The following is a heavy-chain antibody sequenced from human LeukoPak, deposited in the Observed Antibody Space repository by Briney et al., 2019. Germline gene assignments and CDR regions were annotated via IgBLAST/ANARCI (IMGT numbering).Heavy chain of an antibody. J-gene: IGHJ4*02. D-gene: IGHD2-15*01. CDR3: ARGPQEGYCSGGSCYSGFDFDY. Sequence: GGSLRLSCAASGFTFSSYAMSWVRQAPGKGLEWVSAISGSGGSTYYADSVKGRFTISRDNSKNTLYLQMNSLRAEDTAVYYCARGPQEGYCSGGSCYSGFDFDYWGQGTLVTVSS. CDR2: ISGSGGST. CDR1: GFTFSSYA. V-gene: IGHV3-23*01.